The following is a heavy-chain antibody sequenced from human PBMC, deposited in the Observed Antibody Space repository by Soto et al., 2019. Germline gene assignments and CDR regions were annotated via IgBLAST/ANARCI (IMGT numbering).Heavy chain of an antibody. Sequence: GGSLRLSCAASGFNFSASWMAWVRQTPGKWLEWVSRIKRDGSATNYADSVKGRFTISRDNAKNSLYLQMNSLRAEDTAVYYCAGEGVVPETLYYMDVWGKGTTVTVSS. CDR3: AGEGVVPETLYYMDV. J-gene: IGHJ6*03. V-gene: IGHV3-74*01. CDR2: IKRDGSAT. CDR1: GFNFSASW. D-gene: IGHD2-2*01.